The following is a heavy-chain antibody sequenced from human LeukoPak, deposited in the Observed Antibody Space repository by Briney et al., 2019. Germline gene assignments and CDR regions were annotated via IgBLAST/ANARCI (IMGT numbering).Heavy chain of an antibody. Sequence: GGSLRLSCAASGFTFSSYEMNWVRQAPGKGLEWVSYISGSGNTIYYADSVKGRFTISRDNAMNSLYLQMNSLRAEDTAVYYCARDALPYSSSDYFGYWGQGTLVTVSS. V-gene: IGHV3-48*03. CDR1: GFTFSSYE. D-gene: IGHD6-6*01. CDR3: ARDALPYSSSDYFGY. CDR2: ISGSGNTI. J-gene: IGHJ4*02.